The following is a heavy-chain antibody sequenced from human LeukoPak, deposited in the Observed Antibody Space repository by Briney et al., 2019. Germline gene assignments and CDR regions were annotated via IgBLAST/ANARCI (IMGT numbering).Heavy chain of an antibody. CDR2: IIPILGIA. V-gene: IGHV1-69*04. J-gene: IGHJ6*02. CDR3: ATTTVATSYYYYGMDV. CDR1: GGTFSSYA. Sequence: SVKVSCKASGGTFSSYAISWVRQAPGQGLEWMGRIIPILGIANYAQKFQGRVTITADKSTSTAYMELSSLRSEDTAVYYCATTTVATSYYYYGMDVWGQGTTVTVSS. D-gene: IGHD4-11*01.